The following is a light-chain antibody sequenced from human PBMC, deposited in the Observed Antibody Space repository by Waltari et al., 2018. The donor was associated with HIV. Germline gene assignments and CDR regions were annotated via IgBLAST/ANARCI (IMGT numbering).Light chain of an antibody. CDR1: SPAVGFYNC. CDR3: CSFAGTNTWV. CDR2: DVT. J-gene: IGLJ3*02. V-gene: IGLV2-23*02. Sequence: QSALTQPASVSGSPGQSITISCDGGSPAVGFYNCASWYQQYPGKVPKVVIYDVTGRPSGVSNRFSVSKSGNTASLTISGLQAEDEADYYCCSFAGTNTWVFGGGTRLTV.